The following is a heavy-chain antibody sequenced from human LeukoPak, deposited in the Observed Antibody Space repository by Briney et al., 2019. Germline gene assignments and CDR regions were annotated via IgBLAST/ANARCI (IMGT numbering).Heavy chain of an antibody. J-gene: IGHJ4*02. V-gene: IGHV1-18*01. CDR3: ARESYYDSSGYYPIDY. CDR1: GYTFTSYG. D-gene: IGHD3-22*01. Sequence: ASVKVSCKASGYTFTSYGISWVRQAPGQGLEWMGWIIAYNGNTNYAQKLQGRVTITTDTSTSTAYMELRSLRSDDTAVYYCARESYYDSSGYYPIDYWGQGTLVTVSS. CDR2: IIAYNGNT.